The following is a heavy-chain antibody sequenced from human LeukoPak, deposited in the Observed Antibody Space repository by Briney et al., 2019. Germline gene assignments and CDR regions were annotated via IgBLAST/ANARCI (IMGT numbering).Heavy chain of an antibody. CDR1: GGSISSSNW. Sequence: SGTLSLTCAVSGGSISSSNWWSWVRQPPGKGLEWIGEIYHSGSTNYNPPLKSRVTISVDTSKNQFSLKLSSVTAADTAVYFCARGPYSYDSSGAFDIWGQGTMVTVSS. CDR3: ARGPYSYDSSGAFDI. V-gene: IGHV4-4*02. J-gene: IGHJ3*02. CDR2: IYHSGST. D-gene: IGHD3-22*01.